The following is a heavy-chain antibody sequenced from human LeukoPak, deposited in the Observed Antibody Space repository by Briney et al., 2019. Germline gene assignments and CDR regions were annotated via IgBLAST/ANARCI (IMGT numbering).Heavy chain of an antibody. D-gene: IGHD1-1*01. CDR1: GYTFTGYY. Sequence: ASVKVSCKASGYTFTGYYMHWVRQAPGQGLEWMGWINPNRGDTNYAQKFQGRVTMARDTSISTVYMELSRLTSDDTAVYFCARDQEQQQLYDYWGQGTLVTVSS. J-gene: IGHJ4*02. CDR2: INPNRGDT. V-gene: IGHV1-2*02. CDR3: ARDQEQQQLYDY.